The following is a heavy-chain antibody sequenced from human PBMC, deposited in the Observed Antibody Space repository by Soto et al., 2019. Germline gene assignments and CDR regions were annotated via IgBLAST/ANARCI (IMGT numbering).Heavy chain of an antibody. D-gene: IGHD6-13*01. Sequence: QVQLVQSGTEVKKPGASVKVSCKASGYTFTNYGISWVRQAPGQGLEWLAWINTYNGHTNYAQKLQGRVTLTTDTTPSTAILELRRLRSDDTAVYYCARDLLYSSRSTVRFDIWGQGTMVTVSS. J-gene: IGHJ3*02. CDR3: ARDLLYSSRSTVRFDI. CDR2: INTYNGHT. V-gene: IGHV1-18*01. CDR1: GYTFTNYG.